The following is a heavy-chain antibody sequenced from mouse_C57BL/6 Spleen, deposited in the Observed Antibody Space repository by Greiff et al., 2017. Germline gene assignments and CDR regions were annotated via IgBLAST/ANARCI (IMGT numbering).Heavy chain of an antibody. Sequence: EVQLQQSGPELVKPGASVKMSCKASGYTFTDYNMHWVKQSHGKGLEWIGYINPNNGGTRYNKKFKGKATLTVNKSSSTAYMELRSLTSEDSAVYYCARGDYGGRDCWGQGTTLTVSS. CDR1: GYTFTDYN. D-gene: IGHD2-4*01. CDR3: ARGDYGGRDC. J-gene: IGHJ2*01. V-gene: IGHV1-22*01. CDR2: INPNNGGT.